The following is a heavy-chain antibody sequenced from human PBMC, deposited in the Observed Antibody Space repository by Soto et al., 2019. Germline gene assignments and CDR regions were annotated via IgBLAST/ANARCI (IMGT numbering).Heavy chain of an antibody. J-gene: IGHJ1*01. CDR2: ITGSGGDT. D-gene: IGHD7-27*01. CDR3: AKAEGGTWGTEYFQY. CDR1: GFTFSSYA. Sequence: EVQLLESGGGLVQPGGSLRLSCAASGFTFSSYAMTWVRQAPGTGLECVSLITGSGGDTYYGDSEKGRFTISRDNSKNTLVQQKNSLRVEDTAEYYCAKAEGGTWGTEYFQYWGPGTLVTVSS. V-gene: IGHV3-23*01.